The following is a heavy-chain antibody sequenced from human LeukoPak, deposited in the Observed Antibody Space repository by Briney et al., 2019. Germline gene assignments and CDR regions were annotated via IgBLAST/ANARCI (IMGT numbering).Heavy chain of an antibody. CDR2: IYYSGST. D-gene: IGHD3-22*01. CDR3: ARGNYYDSSGYP. CDR1: GGSISSSSYY. V-gene: IGHV4-39*07. J-gene: IGHJ5*02. Sequence: PSETLSLTCTVSGGSISSSSYYWGWIRQPPGKGLEWIGNIYYSGSTYYNPSLKSRVTISVDTSKNQFSLKLSSVTAADTAVYYCARGNYYDSSGYPWGQGTLVTVSS.